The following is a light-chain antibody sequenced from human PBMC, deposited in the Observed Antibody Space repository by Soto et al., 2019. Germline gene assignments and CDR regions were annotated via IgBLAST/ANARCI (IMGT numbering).Light chain of an antibody. CDR3: QQRSNWPPYT. V-gene: IGKV3-11*01. J-gene: IGKJ2*01. CDR2: DAS. Sequence: EIVLTQSPATLSLSPGERATLSCRASQSVSSYLAWYQQKPGQTPRLLIYDASNRTTGIPARFSGSGSGTDFTLTISNLEPEDFAVYYCQQRSNWPPYTFGQGTQLEIK. CDR1: QSVSSY.